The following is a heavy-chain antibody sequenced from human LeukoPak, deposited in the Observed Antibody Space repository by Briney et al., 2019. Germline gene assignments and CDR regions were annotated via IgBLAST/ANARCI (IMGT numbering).Heavy chain of an antibody. CDR1: GFTFRSYA. CDR2: VSGTGYDT. V-gene: IGHV3-23*01. J-gene: IGHJ4*02. CDR3: AKDVGLVGSRSYFFDY. D-gene: IGHD3-10*01. Sequence: PGGSLRLSCAGSGFTFRSYAMSWVRQAPGKGLQWVSSVSGTGYDTYYADSVKGRFTISRDNSENTLYLQMNSLRAEDTAVYYCAKDVGLVGSRSYFFDYWGQGTLVTVSS.